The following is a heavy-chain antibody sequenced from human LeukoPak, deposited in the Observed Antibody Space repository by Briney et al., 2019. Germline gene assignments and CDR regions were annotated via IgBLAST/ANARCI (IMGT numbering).Heavy chain of an antibody. J-gene: IGHJ4*02. CDR3: ATDLGELTTDY. CDR1: GGTFSSYA. CDR2: FDPEDGET. D-gene: IGHD3-16*01. V-gene: IGHV1-24*01. Sequence: ASVKVSCKASGGTFSSYAISWVRQAPGKGLEWMGGFDPEDGETIYAQKFQGRVTMTEDTSTDTAYMELSSLRSEDTAVYYCATDLGELTTDYWGQGTLATVSS.